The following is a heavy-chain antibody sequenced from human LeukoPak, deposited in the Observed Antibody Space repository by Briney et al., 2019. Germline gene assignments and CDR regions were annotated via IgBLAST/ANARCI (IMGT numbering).Heavy chain of an antibody. V-gene: IGHV4-34*01. D-gene: IGHD5-24*01. J-gene: IGHJ4*02. CDR3: ARGEDRYKQGY. CDR2: IHPSGNT. CDR1: GGSFSHYS. Sequence: SETLSLTCGVHGGSFSHYSRSWIRQPPGKGLEWIGEIHPSGNTNYNSSFKSRVTISVDTSKNQFSLKLTSVTAADTGVYYCARGEDRYKQGYWGQGTLVTVSS.